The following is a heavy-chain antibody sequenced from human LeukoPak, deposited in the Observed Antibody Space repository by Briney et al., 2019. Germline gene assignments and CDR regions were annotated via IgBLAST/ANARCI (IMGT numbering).Heavy chain of an antibody. CDR1: GFTFSSYA. CDR3: ATGRRPYSIVVVPAAINY. J-gene: IGHJ4*02. Sequence: GGSLRLSCAASGFTFSSYAMSWVRQALGKGLEWASAISGSGGSTYYADSVKGRFTISRDNSKNTLYLQMNSLRAEDTAVYYCATGRRPYSIVVVPAAINYWGQGTLVTVSS. V-gene: IGHV3-23*01. CDR2: ISGSGGST. D-gene: IGHD2-2*02.